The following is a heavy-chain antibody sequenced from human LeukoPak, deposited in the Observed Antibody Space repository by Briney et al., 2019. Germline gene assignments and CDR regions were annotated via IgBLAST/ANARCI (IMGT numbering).Heavy chain of an antibody. V-gene: IGHV3-7*01. CDR1: GFTFSGFW. CDR3: ARGHYDDY. J-gene: IGHJ4*02. Sequence: PGGSLTLSCVVSGFTFSGFWWNWVRQAPGEGLEWVANINEDGSEINYVDSVKGRFIISRDNARNSLYLQMRGLRAEDTAVYYCARGHYDDYRGQGTLVTVSS. CDR2: INEDGSEI.